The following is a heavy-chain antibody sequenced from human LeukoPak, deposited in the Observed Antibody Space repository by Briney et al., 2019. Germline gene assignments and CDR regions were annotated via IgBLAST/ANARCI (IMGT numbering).Heavy chain of an antibody. J-gene: IGHJ4*02. V-gene: IGHV4-30-4*01. D-gene: IGHD6-13*01. CDR2: IYYSGST. CDR3: ARGGGYSSSWYLDFDY. Sequence: SQTLSLTCTVSGGSISSGDYYWGWIRQPPGKGLEWIGYIYYSGSTYYNPSLKSRVTISVDTSKNQFSLKLSSVTAADTAVYYCARGGGYSSSWYLDFDYWGQGTLVTVSS. CDR1: GGSISSGDYY.